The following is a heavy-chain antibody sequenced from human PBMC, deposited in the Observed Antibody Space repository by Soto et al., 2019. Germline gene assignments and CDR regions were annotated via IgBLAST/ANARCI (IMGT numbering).Heavy chain of an antibody. D-gene: IGHD3-10*01. Sequence: CAASGFTFSSYAMSWVRQAPGKGLEWVSAISGSGGSTYYADSVKGRFTISRDNSKNTLYLQMNSLRAEDTAVYYCAKVTLRGVTQRPEFDYWGQGTLVTVSS. V-gene: IGHV3-23*01. J-gene: IGHJ4*02. CDR3: AKVTLRGVTQRPEFDY. CDR1: GFTFSSYA. CDR2: ISGSGGST.